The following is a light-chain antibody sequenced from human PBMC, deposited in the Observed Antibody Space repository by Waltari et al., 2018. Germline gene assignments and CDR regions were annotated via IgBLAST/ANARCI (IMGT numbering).Light chain of an antibody. Sequence: IQLTQSPSSLSASLGDRVTITCRASQGMNTALAWYQQKPGKAPNLLIYDASNLESGVPARFSGSGSGTDFSLTISSLQPEDFATYYCQQFISYPRTFGGGTKVEIK. J-gene: IGKJ4*01. CDR3: QQFISYPRT. CDR2: DAS. CDR1: QGMNTA. V-gene: IGKV1-13*02.